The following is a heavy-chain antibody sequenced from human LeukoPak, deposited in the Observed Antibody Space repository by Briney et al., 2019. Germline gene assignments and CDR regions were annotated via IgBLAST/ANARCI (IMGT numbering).Heavy chain of an antibody. CDR1: GDALITSSYY. D-gene: IGHD3-22*01. Sequence: SETLSLTCTVSGDALITSSYYWGWIRHPPRKGLEWLGSIYYSGITHYNPSLKRRVTIYVDTSRNQFSLHHYSVTAADTAVFYCARSDYYDYRQIDIWGQGTLVTVSS. V-gene: IGHV4-39*01. CDR2: IYYSGIT. CDR3: ARSDYYDYRQIDI. J-gene: IGHJ4*02.